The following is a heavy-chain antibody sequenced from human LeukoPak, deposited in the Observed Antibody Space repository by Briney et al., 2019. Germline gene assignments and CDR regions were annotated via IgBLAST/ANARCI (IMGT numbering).Heavy chain of an antibody. CDR2: MNPNSGNT. V-gene: IGHV1-8*03. Sequence: ASVKVSCKASGYTFTSYDINWVRQATGQGLEWMGWMNPNSGNTGYAQKFQGRVTITKNTSITTAYMELSSLRSEDTAVYYCARCDSGYPDAFDIWGQGTMVTVSS. J-gene: IGHJ3*02. CDR3: ARCDSGYPDAFDI. CDR1: GYTFTSYD. D-gene: IGHD5-12*01.